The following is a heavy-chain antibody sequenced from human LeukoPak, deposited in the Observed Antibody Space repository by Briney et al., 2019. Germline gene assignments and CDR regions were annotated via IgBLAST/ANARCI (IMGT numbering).Heavy chain of an antibody. V-gene: IGHV1-18*01. J-gene: IGHJ4*02. Sequence: ASVKVSCKASGYTFTSYGISWLRQAPGQGLEWMGWIGAYNGNTNYTQKLQGRVTMTTDTSTSTAYKELRSLRSDDTAVYYCARTINYYDSSGLYYFDYWGQGTLVTVSS. CDR3: ARTINYYDSSGLYYFDY. CDR2: IGAYNGNT. CDR1: GYTFTSYG. D-gene: IGHD3-22*01.